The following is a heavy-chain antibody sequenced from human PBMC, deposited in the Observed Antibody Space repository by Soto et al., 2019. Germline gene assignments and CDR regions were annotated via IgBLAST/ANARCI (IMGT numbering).Heavy chain of an antibody. CDR3: ARHRFDGYCISTSCYSPKNWFDP. CDR1: GYASTNYW. Sequence: GESLKISCNGSGYASTNYWIAWVRQMPGRGLEWMAIIYFGDSDTRYSPSFQGQVTISADKSISTAYLQWSSLKASDTAMYYCARHRFDGYCISTSCYSPKNWFDPWGQGTLVTVSS. CDR2: IYFGDSDT. D-gene: IGHD2-2*03. V-gene: IGHV5-51*01. J-gene: IGHJ5*02.